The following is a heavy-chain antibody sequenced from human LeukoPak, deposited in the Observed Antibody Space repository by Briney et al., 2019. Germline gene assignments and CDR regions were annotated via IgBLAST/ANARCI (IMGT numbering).Heavy chain of an antibody. J-gene: IGHJ3*02. V-gene: IGHV4-34*01. CDR2: INHSGST. Sequence: SETLSLTCAVYGGSFSGYYWSWIRQPPGKGLEWIGEINHSGSTNYNPSLKSRVTISVDTSKNQFSLKLSSVTAADTAVYYCARRVPRARNGFDIWGQGTMVTVSS. CDR3: ARRVPRARNGFDI. CDR1: GGSFSGYY.